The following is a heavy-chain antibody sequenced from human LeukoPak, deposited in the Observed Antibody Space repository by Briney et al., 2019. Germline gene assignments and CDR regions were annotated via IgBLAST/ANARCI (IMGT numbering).Heavy chain of an antibody. Sequence: SVKVSCKASGGTFSSQAISWVRQAPGQGLEWMGGIIPIFGTANYAQKFQGRVTTTADVSTSTAYMELSSLRSEDTAVYYCALPYYDFWSGYHDAFDIWGQGTMVTVSS. CDR3: ALPYYDFWSGYHDAFDI. CDR1: GGTFSSQA. D-gene: IGHD3-3*01. J-gene: IGHJ3*02. V-gene: IGHV1-69*13. CDR2: IIPIFGTA.